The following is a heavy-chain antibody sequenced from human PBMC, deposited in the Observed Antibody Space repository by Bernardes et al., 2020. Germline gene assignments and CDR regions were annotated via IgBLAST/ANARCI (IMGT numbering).Heavy chain of an antibody. D-gene: IGHD3-3*01. Sequence: GESLKISCKGSGYSFTSYWIGWVRQMPGKGLEWMGIIYPGDSDTRYSPSFQGQVTISADKSISTAYLQWSSLKASDTAMYYCARQIRADFWSGYTYYGMDVWGQGTTVTVSS. J-gene: IGHJ6*02. CDR1: GYSFTSYW. V-gene: IGHV5-51*01. CDR2: IYPGDSDT. CDR3: ARQIRADFWSGYTYYGMDV.